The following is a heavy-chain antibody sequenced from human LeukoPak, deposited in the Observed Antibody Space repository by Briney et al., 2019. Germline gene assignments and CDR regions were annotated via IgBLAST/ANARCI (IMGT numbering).Heavy chain of an antibody. V-gene: IGHV3-74*01. CDR3: AKKMDDAFDI. CDR1: GFTFSTYW. J-gene: IGHJ3*02. CDR2: INSDGSST. Sequence: GGSLRLSCAASGFTFSTYWMHWVRQAPGKGLVWVSHINSDGSSTNYADSVKGRFTISRDNAESTLYLQMNNLRAEDTAVYYCAKKMDDAFDIWGQGTMVTVSS. D-gene: IGHD5-24*01.